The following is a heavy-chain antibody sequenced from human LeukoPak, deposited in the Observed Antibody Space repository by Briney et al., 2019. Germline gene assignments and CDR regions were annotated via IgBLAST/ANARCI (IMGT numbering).Heavy chain of an antibody. CDR2: ISSNGGST. CDR3: ARGYSSSWYRSLIGY. Sequence: GGSLRLSCAASGFTFSSYAMHWVRQAPGKGLEYVSAISSNGGSTYYANSVKGRFTISRDNSKNTLYLQMGSLRAEDMAVYYCARGYSSSWYRSLIGYWGQGTLVTVSS. J-gene: IGHJ4*02. CDR1: GFTFSSYA. D-gene: IGHD6-13*01. V-gene: IGHV3-64*01.